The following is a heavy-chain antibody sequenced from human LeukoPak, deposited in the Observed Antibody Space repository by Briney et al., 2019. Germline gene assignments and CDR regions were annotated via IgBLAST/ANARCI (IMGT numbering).Heavy chain of an antibody. CDR2: IYPDDSDT. Sequence: GESLKISFKASGNNFATLWIGWVRQMPGKGLEWMGIIYPDDSDTRYSPSFQGQVTISADKSISTAYLQWSSLKASDTAMYYCARHRTSSQTPAEWELLDYWGQGALVTVSS. D-gene: IGHD1-26*01. CDR3: ARHRTSSQTPAEWELLDY. V-gene: IGHV5-51*01. CDR1: GNNFATLW. J-gene: IGHJ4*02.